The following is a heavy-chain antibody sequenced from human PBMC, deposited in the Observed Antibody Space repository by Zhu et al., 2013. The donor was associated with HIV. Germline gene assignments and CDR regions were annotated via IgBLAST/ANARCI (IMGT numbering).Heavy chain of an antibody. D-gene: IGHD3-3*01. CDR1: GYTFTGYY. J-gene: IGHJ3*02. CDR2: INPNSGGT. V-gene: IGHV1-2*02. Sequence: QVQLVQSGAEVKKPGASVKVSCKASGYTFTGYYMHWVRQAPGQGLEWMGWINPNSGGTNYAQKFQGRVTMTRDTSISTAYMELSRLRSDDTAVYYCARFPVTITIFRDGDAFDIWAKGQWSPSLQ. CDR3: ARFPVTITIFRDGDAFDI.